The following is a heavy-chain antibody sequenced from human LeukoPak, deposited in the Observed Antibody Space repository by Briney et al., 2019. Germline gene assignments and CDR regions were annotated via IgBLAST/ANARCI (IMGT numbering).Heavy chain of an antibody. CDR3: ARGGEYSSSSWGYYYYMDV. V-gene: IGHV1-8*01. Sequence: ASVKVSCKASGYTFTSYDINWVRQATGQGLEWMGWMNPNSGNTGYAQKFQGRVTMTRNTSISTAYMELSSLRSEDTAVYYCARGGEYSSSSWGYYYYMDVWCKGTTVTVSS. CDR1: GYTFTSYD. J-gene: IGHJ6*03. CDR2: MNPNSGNT. D-gene: IGHD6-6*01.